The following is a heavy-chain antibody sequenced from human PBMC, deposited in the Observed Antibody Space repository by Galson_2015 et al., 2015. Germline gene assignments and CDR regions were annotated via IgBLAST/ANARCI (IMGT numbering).Heavy chain of an antibody. V-gene: IGHV3-74*01. CDR2: INNSGSST. CDR1: GFTFSSFW. CDR3: ARSVDTVMADNWFHP. Sequence: SLRLSCAASGFTFSSFWMHWVRQGPGKGLVWVARINNSGSSTSYAESVTGRFTISRDNAKNTLNLQMNSLRAEDTAAYYCARSVDTVMADNWFHPWGQGTLVTVSS. J-gene: IGHJ5*02. D-gene: IGHD5-18*01.